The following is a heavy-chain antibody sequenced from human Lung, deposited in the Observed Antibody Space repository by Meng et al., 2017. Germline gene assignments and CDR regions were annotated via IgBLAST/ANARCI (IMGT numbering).Heavy chain of an antibody. CDR1: GYTFTSYE. D-gene: IGHD3-16*01. CDR3: ARGLLRHIGGNWFDP. CDR2: MNPNSGNT. V-gene: IGHV1-8*01. J-gene: IGHJ5*02. Sequence: QGQMLQLGAEVKQPRAYVKVTRKGSGYTFTSYEINWVRQATGQGLEWMGWMNPNSGNTGYAQKFQGRVTMTRNTSISTAYMELSSLRSEDTAVYYCARGLLRHIGGNWFDPWGQGTLVTVSS.